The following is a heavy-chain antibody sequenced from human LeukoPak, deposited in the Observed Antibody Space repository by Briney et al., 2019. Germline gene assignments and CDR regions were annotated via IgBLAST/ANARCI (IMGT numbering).Heavy chain of an antibody. J-gene: IGHJ5*02. Sequence: SETLSLTCTVSGGSISSYYWSWIRQPPGKGLEWIGEINHSGSTNYNPSLKSRVTISVDTSKNQFSLKLSSVTAADTAVYYCARALEYSSSSPLSYWFDPWGQGTLVTVSS. CDR1: GGSISSYY. D-gene: IGHD6-6*01. V-gene: IGHV4-34*01. CDR2: INHSGST. CDR3: ARALEYSSSSPLSYWFDP.